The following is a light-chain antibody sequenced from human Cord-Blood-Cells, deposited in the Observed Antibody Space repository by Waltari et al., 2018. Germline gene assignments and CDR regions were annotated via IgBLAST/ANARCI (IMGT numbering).Light chain of an antibody. J-gene: IGKJ1*01. CDR3: QQSYSTPWT. Sequence: DIQMTQSPSSLSASVGDRFTITCRASQSISSYLNWYQQKPGKATKLLIYAASSLQSGVPSRFSGSGSGTDFTLTISSLQPEDFATYYCQQSYSTPWTFGQGTKVEIK. V-gene: IGKV1-39*01. CDR2: AAS. CDR1: QSISSY.